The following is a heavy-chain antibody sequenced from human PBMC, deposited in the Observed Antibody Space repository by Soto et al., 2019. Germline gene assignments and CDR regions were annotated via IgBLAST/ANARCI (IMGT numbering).Heavy chain of an antibody. CDR2: ISGSGGGT. V-gene: IGHV3-23*01. Sequence: GGSLRLSCTASGFTFSNYAMNWVRQAPGKGLEWMSAISGSGGGTYYADSVKGRFTISRDNSKNTLYLQTHSLRAEDTALYYCARDAVAREGGTQYYFDYWGQGTLVTVSS. CDR3: ARDAVAREGGTQYYFDY. CDR1: GFTFSNYA. J-gene: IGHJ4*02. D-gene: IGHD6-19*01.